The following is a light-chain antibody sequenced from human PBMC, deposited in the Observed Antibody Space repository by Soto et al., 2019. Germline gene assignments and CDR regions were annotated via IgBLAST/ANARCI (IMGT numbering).Light chain of an antibody. J-gene: IGKJ1*01. CDR1: QSVSSSY. Sequence: EIVLTQSPGTVSLSPGERATLSCRASQSVSSSYLAWYQQKAGQAPRPLIYGASSRATGIPDRFSGSGSGTDFTLTISRLEPEDFAVYYCQQYGSSPPSTFGQGTKVEIK. V-gene: IGKV3-20*01. CDR3: QQYGSSPPST. CDR2: GAS.